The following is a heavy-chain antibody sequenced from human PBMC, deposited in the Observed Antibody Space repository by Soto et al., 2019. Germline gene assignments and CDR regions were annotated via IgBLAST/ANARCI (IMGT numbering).Heavy chain of an antibody. Sequence: PSETLSLTCTVSGGSISSSSYYWGWIRQPPGKGLEWIGSIYYSGSTYYNPSLKSRVTISVDTSKNQFSLKLSSVTAADTAVYYCARGVYDYIWGSYRQIDYWGQGTLVTVSS. D-gene: IGHD3-16*02. V-gene: IGHV4-39*01. J-gene: IGHJ4*02. CDR3: ARGVYDYIWGSYRQIDY. CDR1: GGSISSSSYY. CDR2: IYYSGST.